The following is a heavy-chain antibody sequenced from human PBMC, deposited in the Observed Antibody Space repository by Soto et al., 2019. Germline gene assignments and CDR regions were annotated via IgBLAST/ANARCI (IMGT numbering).Heavy chain of an antibody. Sequence: PSATLSLTCSASGAYVSGETHFWTWLRQPPGKGLEWIGYVYRTGITNSNPALTSRVTVSADRSKNQFSLTLRSVTAADTAVYYCVREDMSGTYYFDYWGPGIQVTVSS. CDR1: GAYVSGETHF. D-gene: IGHD1-26*01. V-gene: IGHV4-61*01. CDR2: VYRTGIT. J-gene: IGHJ4*02. CDR3: VREDMSGTYYFDY.